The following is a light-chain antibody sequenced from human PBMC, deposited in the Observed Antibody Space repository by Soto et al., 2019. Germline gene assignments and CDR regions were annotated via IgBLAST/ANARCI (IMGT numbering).Light chain of an antibody. CDR2: MAS. CDR3: QQYYRQAT. CDR1: QSITNW. Sequence: DIQMTQSPSTLSASVGDRVTITCRASQSITNWLAWYQQKPGKAPKPLIYMASSLESGVPSRFSGSGGGTEFTLTISSLQTDDFATDYCQQYYRQATFGQGTKVEIK. V-gene: IGKV1-5*03. J-gene: IGKJ1*01.